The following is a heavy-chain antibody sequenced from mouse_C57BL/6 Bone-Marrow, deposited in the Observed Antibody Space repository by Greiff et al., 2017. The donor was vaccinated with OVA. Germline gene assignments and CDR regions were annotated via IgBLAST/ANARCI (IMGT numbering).Heavy chain of an antibody. Sequence: VQLQQSGAELVKPGASVKLSCTASGFNIKDYYMHWVKQRSEQGLEWIGRIDPEDGEPKYAPKFQGKATITADTTSNTTYLQVSRLTSEDTAVYYCASLGRGCYWGQGTLVTVSA. CDR1: GFNIKDYY. J-gene: IGHJ3*01. CDR3: ASLGRGCY. CDR2: IDPEDGEP. V-gene: IGHV14-2*01. D-gene: IGHD4-1*01.